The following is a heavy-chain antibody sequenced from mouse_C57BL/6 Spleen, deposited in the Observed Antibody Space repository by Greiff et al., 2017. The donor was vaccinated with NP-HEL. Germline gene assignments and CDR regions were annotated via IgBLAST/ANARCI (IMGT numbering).Heavy chain of an antibody. CDR2: IDPETGGT. J-gene: IGHJ1*03. Sequence: QVQLKESGAELVRPGASVTLSCKASGYTFTDYEMHWVKQTPVHGLEWIGAIDPETGGTAYNQKFKGKAILTADKSSSTAYMELRSLTFEDSAVYYCTREGYYYGSSPYWYFDVWGTGTTVTVSS. V-gene: IGHV1-15*01. CDR1: GYTFTDYE. CDR3: TREGYYYGSSPYWYFDV. D-gene: IGHD1-1*01.